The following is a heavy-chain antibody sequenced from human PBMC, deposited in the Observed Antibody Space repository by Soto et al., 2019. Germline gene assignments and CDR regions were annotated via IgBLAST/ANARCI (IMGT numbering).Heavy chain of an antibody. J-gene: IGHJ4*02. CDR1: GFTFSGYA. CDR3: AKNRGRVTTSRHCDY. Sequence: EVQLLESGGDLVQPGRSLRLSCAASGFTFSGYAMSWVRQAPGKGLEWVSVIHGGGNSAYYADSVKGRFTIPRDNSETTLYLQMRSLRGEDTAVYYCAKNRGRVTTSRHCDYWGQGALVTVSS. CDR2: IHGGGNSA. V-gene: IGHV3-23*01. D-gene: IGHD4-17*01.